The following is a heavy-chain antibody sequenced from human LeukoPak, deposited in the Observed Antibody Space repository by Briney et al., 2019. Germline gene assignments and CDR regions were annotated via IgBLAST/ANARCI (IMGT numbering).Heavy chain of an antibody. V-gene: IGHV3-11*04. D-gene: IGHD6-13*01. Sequence: PGGSLRLSCAASGFTFSDYYMSWIRQAPGKGLEWVSYISSSGNTIYYADSVKGRFTISRDSAKNSLYLQMNSLRAEDTAVYYCARARDSSSWFSSDYWGQGTLVTVSS. CDR3: ARARDSSSWFSSDY. J-gene: IGHJ4*02. CDR1: GFTFSDYY. CDR2: ISSSGNTI.